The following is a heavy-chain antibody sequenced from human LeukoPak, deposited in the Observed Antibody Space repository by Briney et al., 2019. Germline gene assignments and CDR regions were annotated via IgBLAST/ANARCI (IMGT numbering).Heavy chain of an antibody. Sequence: ASVKVSCKASGGTFSSYAISWVRQAPGQGLEWMGGIIPIFGTANYAQKFQGRVTITTDESTSTAYMELSSLRSEDTVVYYCARSPLTIFGVATYYFDYWGQGTLVTVSS. D-gene: IGHD3-3*01. V-gene: IGHV1-69*05. CDR2: IIPIFGTA. CDR1: GGTFSSYA. J-gene: IGHJ4*02. CDR3: ARSPLTIFGVATYYFDY.